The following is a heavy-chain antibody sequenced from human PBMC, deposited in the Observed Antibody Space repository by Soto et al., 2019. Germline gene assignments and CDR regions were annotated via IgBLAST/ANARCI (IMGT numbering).Heavy chain of an antibody. Sequence: SETLSLTCAVSGGSISSSNWWSWVRQPPGKGLEWIGEIYHSGSTNYNPSLKSRVTISVDKSKNQFSLKLSSVTAADTAVYYCARSSRYSSSWYGGYYYYYCMDVWGQGTTVPVSS. CDR2: IYHSGST. D-gene: IGHD6-13*01. J-gene: IGHJ6*02. V-gene: IGHV4-4*02. CDR1: GGSISSSNW. CDR3: ARSSRYSSSWYGGYYYYYCMDV.